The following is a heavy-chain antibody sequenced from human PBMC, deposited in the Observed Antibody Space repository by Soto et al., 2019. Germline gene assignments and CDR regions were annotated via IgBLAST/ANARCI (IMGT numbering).Heavy chain of an antibody. CDR3: ARAYSDAFDI. J-gene: IGHJ3*02. V-gene: IGHV3-11*01. D-gene: IGHD2-15*01. Sequence: QVQLVESGGGLVKPGGSLRLSCAASGFTFSDYYMTWIRQTPGKGLEWVSYISSSGTGIYYPDSVKGRFTISRDNAKNSLYLQMSSLRAEDTAVYYCARAYSDAFDIWGQGTMVTVSS. CDR2: ISSSGTGI. CDR1: GFTFSDYY.